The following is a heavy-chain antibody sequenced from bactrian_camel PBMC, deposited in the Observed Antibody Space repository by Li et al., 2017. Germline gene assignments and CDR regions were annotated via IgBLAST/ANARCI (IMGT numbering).Heavy chain of an antibody. V-gene: IGHV3S53*01. Sequence: HVQLVESGGGSVQAGGSLRLSCAASGYSISSYSMGWFRQAPGKEREGVAGINNDGIPRYVDSVKGRFTISMDANTLYHQMNSLTPEDSAIYYCVAAPRYSTSCVEPLRTVWNYWGQGTQVTVSS. CDR2: INNDGIP. CDR1: GYSISSYS. CDR3: VAAPRYSTSCVEPLRTVWNY. D-gene: IGHD7*01. J-gene: IGHJ4*01.